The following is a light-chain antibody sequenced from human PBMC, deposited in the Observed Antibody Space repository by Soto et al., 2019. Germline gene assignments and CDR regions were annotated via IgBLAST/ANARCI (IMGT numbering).Light chain of an antibody. CDR2: EVS. CDR3: SSFVSGSTLV. V-gene: IGLV2-14*01. CDR1: SSDVGGYNY. Sequence: QSVLTQPASVSGSPGQSITISCTGTSSDVGGYNYVSWYQQHPGKVPKLVISEVSYRPSGVSNRFSGSKSGNTASLTISGIQAEDEADYYCSSFVSGSTLVFGGGTKLTVL. J-gene: IGLJ3*02.